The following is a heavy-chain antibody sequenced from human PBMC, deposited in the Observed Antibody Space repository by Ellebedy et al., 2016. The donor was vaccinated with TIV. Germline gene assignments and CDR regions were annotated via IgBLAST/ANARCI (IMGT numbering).Heavy chain of an antibody. J-gene: IGHJ4*02. CDR3: ARPGYV. CDR2: LKQDGGDK. D-gene: IGHD5-12*01. CDR1: GFTFSTYW. V-gene: IGHV3-7*03. Sequence: GESLKISCAASGFTFSTYWMGWARQAPGKGLEWVATLKQDGGDKYYVDSVKGRFTISRDNAKNSLYLQMNSLGVEDTAVYYCARPGYVWGQGARVTVSS.